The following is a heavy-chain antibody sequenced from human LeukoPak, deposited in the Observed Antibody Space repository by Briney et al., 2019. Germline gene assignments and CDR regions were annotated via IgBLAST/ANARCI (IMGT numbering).Heavy chain of an antibody. J-gene: IGHJ5*02. D-gene: IGHD6-13*01. CDR3: ARAYSSSWYFNWFDP. CDR1: GYSISSGYF. CDR2: IYNSGST. Sequence: SETLSLTCTVSGYSISSGYFWGWIRQPPGKGLEWIGTIYNSGSTYYNASLKSRVTISVDTSKNQFSLKLSSVTAADTAVYYCARAYSSSWYFNWFDPWGQGTLVTVSS. V-gene: IGHV4-38-2*02.